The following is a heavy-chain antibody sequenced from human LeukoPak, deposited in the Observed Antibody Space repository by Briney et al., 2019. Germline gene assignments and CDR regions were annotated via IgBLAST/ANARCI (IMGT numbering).Heavy chain of an antibody. Sequence: GRTQSLSRAVSVLFYSDFYMIGVSQAQAKGLEWISYNTNVRSDIFYADSVKGRFTSSRDNAKNSLFLQMSRLRGEDTAVYYCASGYDFSSGSKRGFDNWGQGTLVTVSS. D-gene: IGHD3-3*01. CDR2: NTNVRSDI. CDR3: ASGYDFSSGSKRGFDN. V-gene: IGHV3-11*06. J-gene: IGHJ4*02. CDR1: VLFYSDFY.